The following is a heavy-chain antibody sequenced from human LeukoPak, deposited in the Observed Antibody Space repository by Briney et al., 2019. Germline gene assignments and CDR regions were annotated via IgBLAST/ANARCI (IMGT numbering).Heavy chain of an antibody. J-gene: IGHJ4*02. CDR1: GFTVSSNY. CDR2: IYSGGST. Sequence: GGSLRLSCAASGFTVSSNYMSWVRQAPGKGLEWVSVIYSGGSTYYADSVKGRFTISRDNSKNTLYLQMNSLRAEDTAVYYCARDRDNVAGTRGYFDYWGQGTLVTVSS. D-gene: IGHD6-19*01. V-gene: IGHV3-66*01. CDR3: ARDRDNVAGTRGYFDY.